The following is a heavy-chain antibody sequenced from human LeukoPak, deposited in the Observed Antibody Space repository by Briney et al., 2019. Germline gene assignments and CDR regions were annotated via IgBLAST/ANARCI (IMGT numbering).Heavy chain of an antibody. D-gene: IGHD2-15*01. CDR2: INHSGST. V-gene: IGHV4-34*01. CDR1: GGSFSGYY. CDR3: ASERRGGSCFVY. Sequence: PSETLSLTCAVYGGSFSGYYWSWIRQPPGKGLEWIGEINHSGSTNYNPSLKSRVTISVDTSKNQFSLKLSSVTAADTAVYYCASERRGGSCFVYWGQGTLVTVSS. J-gene: IGHJ4*02.